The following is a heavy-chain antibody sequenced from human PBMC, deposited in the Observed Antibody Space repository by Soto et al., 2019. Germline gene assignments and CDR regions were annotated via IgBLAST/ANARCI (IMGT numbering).Heavy chain of an antibody. CDR1: GYTFTSYD. CDR3: ARMYRGGPVHNWFDP. V-gene: IGHV1-8*01. J-gene: IGHJ5*02. D-gene: IGHD1-26*01. CDR2: MNPNSGNT. Sequence: ASVKVSCKASGYTFTSYDINWVRQANGQGLEWMGWMNPNSGNTGYAQKFQGRVTMTRNTSISTAYMELSSLRSEDTAVYYCARMYRGGPVHNWFDPWGQGTLVTVSS.